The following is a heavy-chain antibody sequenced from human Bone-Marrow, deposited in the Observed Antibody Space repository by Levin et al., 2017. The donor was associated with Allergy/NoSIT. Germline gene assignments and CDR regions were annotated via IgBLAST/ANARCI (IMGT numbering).Heavy chain of an antibody. CDR3: ARRGMGDYDYIDV. J-gene: IGHJ6*03. V-gene: IGHV4-59*01. CDR1: GGSISNYY. CDR2: IYYTGST. Sequence: SQTLSLTCTVSGGSISNYYWNWIRQSPGKGLEWLGYIYYTGSTNYNPSLESRVTISVDTSKNQLSLKLSAVSAADTAVYYCARRGMGDYDYIDVWGQGTTVTVSS.